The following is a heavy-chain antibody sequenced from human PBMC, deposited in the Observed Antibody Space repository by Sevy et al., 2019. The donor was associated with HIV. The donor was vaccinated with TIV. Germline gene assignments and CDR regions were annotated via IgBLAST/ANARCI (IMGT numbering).Heavy chain of an antibody. D-gene: IGHD3-16*01. V-gene: IGHV3-23*01. CDR3: AKGRVLSHLGEDQFYFDY. CDR1: GFTFSSYA. CDR2: ISGSGGST. Sequence: GESLKISCAASGFTFSSYAMSWVRQAPGKGLEWVSAISGSGGSTYYADSVKGRFTISRANSKNTLFLQMDSLRVEDTDVYTCAKGRVLSHLGEDQFYFDYWGQGTLVTVSS. J-gene: IGHJ4*02.